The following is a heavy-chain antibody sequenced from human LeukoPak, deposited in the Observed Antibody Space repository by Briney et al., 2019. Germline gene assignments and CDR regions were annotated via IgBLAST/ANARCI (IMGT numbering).Heavy chain of an antibody. CDR2: INTDGSRT. Sequence: GGSLRLTCAASGFTFSNYWMHWVRQAPGKGLVWVSRINTDGSRTSYADSVTGRFTISRDNAQNTVYLQMNSLRAEDTAVYYCARVGQGEWYFDLWGRGTLVTVSS. CDR1: GFTFSNYW. J-gene: IGHJ2*01. V-gene: IGHV3-74*01. CDR3: ARVGQGEWYFDL. D-gene: IGHD1-26*01.